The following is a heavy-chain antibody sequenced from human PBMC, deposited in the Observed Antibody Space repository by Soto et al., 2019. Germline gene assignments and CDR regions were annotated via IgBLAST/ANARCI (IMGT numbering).Heavy chain of an antibody. Sequence: SDRCSVVDGSSVGFGWRCIMKKTGKGLKWIGYISYSGSTNYNPSLKSRVTISVDTSKNQFSLKLSSVTAADSVFYYSAGRGINVGSSLDSWGQGTLVTVSS. D-gene: IGHD6-6*01. J-gene: IGHJ4*02. CDR3: AGRGINVGSSLDS. V-gene: IGHV4-59*08. CDR1: DGSSVGFG. CDR2: ISYSGST.